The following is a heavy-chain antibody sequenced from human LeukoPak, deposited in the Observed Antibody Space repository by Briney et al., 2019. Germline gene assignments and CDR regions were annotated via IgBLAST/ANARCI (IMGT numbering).Heavy chain of an antibody. D-gene: IGHD4-17*01. Sequence: GGSLRLSCTASGFTFSDYYMSWIRQAPGKGLEWVSYISSNGGTIYYANSVKGRFTISRDNSKNTLYLQMNSLRAEDTAVYYCAKEGAVTTSGYYFDYWGQGTLVTVSS. CDR1: GFTFSDYY. J-gene: IGHJ4*02. V-gene: IGHV3-11*01. CDR2: ISSNGGTI. CDR3: AKEGAVTTSGYYFDY.